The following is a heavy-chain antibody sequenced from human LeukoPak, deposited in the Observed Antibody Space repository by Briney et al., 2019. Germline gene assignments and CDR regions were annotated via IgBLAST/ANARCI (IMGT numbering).Heavy chain of an antibody. V-gene: IGHV3-30*02. CDR2: IRYDGSNK. J-gene: IGHJ4*02. CDR3: ARYHCSSTSCYSEVSFDY. D-gene: IGHD2-2*01. CDR1: GFTFSTYG. Sequence: PGGSLRLSRAASGFTFSTYGMHWVRQAPGNGLEWVAFIRYDGSNKYYADSVKGRFTISRDNTKSTLYLQMNSLRAEDTAVYYCARYHCSSTSCYSEVSFDYWGQGTLVTVSS.